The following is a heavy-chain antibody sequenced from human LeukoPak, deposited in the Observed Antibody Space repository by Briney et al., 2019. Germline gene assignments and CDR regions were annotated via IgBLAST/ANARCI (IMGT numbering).Heavy chain of an antibody. Sequence: GGSLRLSCAASGFTFSSYGMHWVRQAPGKGLEWVAVIWYDGSNKYYADSVKGRFTISRDNSKNTLYLQMNSLRAEDTAVYYCAKDYDFWSGYGDSFDMWGQGTTVVVSS. CDR2: IWYDGSNK. CDR1: GFTFSSYG. V-gene: IGHV3-30*02. J-gene: IGHJ3*02. D-gene: IGHD3-3*01. CDR3: AKDYDFWSGYGDSFDM.